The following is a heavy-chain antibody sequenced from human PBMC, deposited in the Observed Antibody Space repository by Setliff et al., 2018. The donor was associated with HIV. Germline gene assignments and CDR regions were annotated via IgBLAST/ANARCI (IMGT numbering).Heavy chain of an antibody. D-gene: IGHD3-22*01. CDR2: IYHSGST. Sequence: SETLSLTCAVSGGSISTNWWSWVRQPPGKVLEWIGEIYHSGSTNYNPSLRSRVTISVDKSKNQFSLKLNSVTAADTAIYYCARDYYDISGYYTDYWGQGTLVTVSS. CDR3: ARDYYDISGYYTDY. J-gene: IGHJ4*02. CDR1: GGSISTNW. V-gene: IGHV4-4*02.